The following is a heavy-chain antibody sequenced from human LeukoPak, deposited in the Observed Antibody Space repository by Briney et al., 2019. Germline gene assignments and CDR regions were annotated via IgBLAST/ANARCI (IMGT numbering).Heavy chain of an antibody. CDR3: ARMYYCSSTSCYTDYYYGMDV. V-gene: IGHV1-2*06. D-gene: IGHD2-2*02. CDR1: GYTFTGYY. CDR2: INPNSGGT. Sequence: ASVKVSCKASGYTFTGYYMHWVRQAPGQGLEWMGRINPNSGGTNYAQKFQGRVTTTRDTSISTAYMELSRLRSDDTAVYYCARMYYCSSTSCYTDYYYGMDVWGQGTTVTVSS. J-gene: IGHJ6*02.